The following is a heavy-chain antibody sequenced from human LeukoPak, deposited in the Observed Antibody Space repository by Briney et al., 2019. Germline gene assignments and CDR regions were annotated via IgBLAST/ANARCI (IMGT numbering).Heavy chain of an antibody. CDR1: GFTFSSYE. V-gene: IGHV3-48*03. Sequence: PGGSLRLSCAASGFTFSSYEMNWVRQAPGKGLEWVSYISSTGSTIYHADAVKGRFTISRDNTKNSLYLQMNSLRAEDTAVYYCARWSGWPRVWGQGTLVTVSS. CDR2: ISSTGSTI. D-gene: IGHD6-19*01. J-gene: IGHJ4*02. CDR3: ARWSGWPRV.